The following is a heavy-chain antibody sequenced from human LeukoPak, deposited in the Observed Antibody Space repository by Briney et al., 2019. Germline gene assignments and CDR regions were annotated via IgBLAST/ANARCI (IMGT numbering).Heavy chain of an antibody. Sequence: SETLSLTCTVSGGPISTYYWSWFRQFPGKGLEWIGYFGDSGSTDYNPALKSRVTISVDTSRKQFTLNLTSVTAADTAVYYCVRHGGFSGYVRLVPWGQGSLVTVSS. J-gene: IGHJ5*02. CDR1: GGPISTYY. V-gene: IGHV4-59*08. CDR3: VRHGGFSGYVRLVP. D-gene: IGHD5-12*01. CDR2: FGDSGST.